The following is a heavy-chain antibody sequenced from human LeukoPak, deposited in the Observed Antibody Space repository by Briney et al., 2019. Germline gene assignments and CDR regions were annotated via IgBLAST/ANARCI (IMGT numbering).Heavy chain of an antibody. CDR3: ARIRGGPIDY. Sequence: PGRSLRLSCAASGFTLSTYAMHWVRQAPGKGLEWVAVISYDGTDTYYAGSVKGRFTISRDTSKNSLYLQMNSLRPEDTAVFYCARIRGGPIDYWGQGTLVTVSS. J-gene: IGHJ4*02. CDR2: ISYDGTDT. V-gene: IGHV3-30-3*01. D-gene: IGHD3-16*01. CDR1: GFTLSTYA.